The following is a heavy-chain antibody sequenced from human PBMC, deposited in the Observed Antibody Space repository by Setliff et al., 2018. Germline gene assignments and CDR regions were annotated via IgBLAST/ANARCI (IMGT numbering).Heavy chain of an antibody. Sequence: ASVKVSCKASGYTLSNSILSWVRQAPGQGLEWVGWISAYSGNAYYAQKLQDRVTLTTYTSTTTAYLELRSLRPDDTAVYYCARINFYVSSGYYYASDNWGQGTLVTVSS. J-gene: IGHJ4*02. D-gene: IGHD3-22*01. CDR1: GYTLSNSI. V-gene: IGHV1-18*01. CDR3: ARINFYVSSGYYYASDN. CDR2: ISAYSGNA.